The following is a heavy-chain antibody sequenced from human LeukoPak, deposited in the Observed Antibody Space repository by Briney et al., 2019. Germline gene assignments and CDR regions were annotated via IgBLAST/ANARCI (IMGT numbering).Heavy chain of an antibody. CDR1: GFTFSSYW. J-gene: IGHJ4*02. CDR2: INSDGSST. V-gene: IGHV3-74*01. CDR3: ANPRTTIVGATTPLDY. Sequence: PGGSLRLSCAASGFTFSSYWMHWVRQAPGKGLVWVSRINSDGSSTSYADSVKGRFTISRDNSKNTLYLQMNSLRAEDTAVYYCANPRTTIVGATTPLDYWGQGTLVTVSS. D-gene: IGHD1-26*01.